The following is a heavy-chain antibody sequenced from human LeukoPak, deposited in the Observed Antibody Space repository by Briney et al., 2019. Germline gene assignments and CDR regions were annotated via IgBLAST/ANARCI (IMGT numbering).Heavy chain of an antibody. CDR2: IYTSGST. V-gene: IGHV4-4*09. CDR1: GGSISSYY. CDR3: ARGSYSSGYYRY. Sequence: PSETLSLTCTLSGGSISSYYWSWIRQPPGKGLGWIGYIYTSGSTNYNPSLKSRVTISVDTSKNQFSLKLSSVTAADTAVSYCARGSYSSGYYRYWGQGTLVTVSS. J-gene: IGHJ4*02. D-gene: IGHD3-22*01.